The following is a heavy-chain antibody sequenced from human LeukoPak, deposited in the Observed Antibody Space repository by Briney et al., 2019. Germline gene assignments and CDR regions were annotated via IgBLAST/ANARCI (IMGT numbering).Heavy chain of an antibody. V-gene: IGHV1-18*01. CDR2: ISAYNGNT. J-gene: IGHJ4*02. Sequence: ASVKVSCKASGYTFTSYGISWVRQAPGQGLEWMGWISAYNGNTNYAQKLQGRVTMTTDTSTSTAYMELRSLRSDDTAVYYCAIDTPYDFWSGYFYFDYWGQGTLVTVYS. CDR1: GYTFTSYG. D-gene: IGHD3-3*01. CDR3: AIDTPYDFWSGYFYFDY.